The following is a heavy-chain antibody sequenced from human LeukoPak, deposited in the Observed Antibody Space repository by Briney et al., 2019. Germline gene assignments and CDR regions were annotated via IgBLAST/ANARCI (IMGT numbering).Heavy chain of an antibody. CDR2: FWSDGRQK. V-gene: IGHV3-33*01. CDR3: ARDDDGSGKYGQLY. Sequence: PGGSLRLSCAASGFIFSNYGFHWVRQAPGKGLEWVAVFWSDGRQKYYVDSVKGRFTVSRDTSKKTVYLQMNSLRAEDTAVYYCARDDDGSGKYGQLYWDQGTLVTVSS. CDR1: GFIFSNYG. D-gene: IGHD3-10*01. J-gene: IGHJ4*02.